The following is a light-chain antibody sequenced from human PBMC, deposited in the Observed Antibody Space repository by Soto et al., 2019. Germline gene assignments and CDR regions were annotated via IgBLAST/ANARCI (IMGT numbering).Light chain of an antibody. J-gene: IGKJ1*01. Sequence: EIVLTQSPGTLSLSPGERATLSCRASQSVSSSYLAWYQQKPGQAPRLLIYGASSRATGIPERVIGSGSGTDFTLTSIRLEPEDFAVYYCHHYGSSPRTFGEGTKVEIK. CDR1: QSVSSSY. CDR2: GAS. V-gene: IGKV3-20*01. CDR3: HHYGSSPRT.